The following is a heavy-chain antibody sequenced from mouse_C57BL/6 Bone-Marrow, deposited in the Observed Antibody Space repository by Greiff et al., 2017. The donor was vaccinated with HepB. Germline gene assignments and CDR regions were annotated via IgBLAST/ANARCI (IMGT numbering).Heavy chain of an antibody. V-gene: IGHV1-80*01. D-gene: IGHD1-1*01. CDR3: ARGAPDYYGSSSYAMDY. CDR2: IYPGDGDT. J-gene: IGHJ4*01. Sequence: VQLQQSGAELVKPGASVKISCKASGYAFSSYWMNWVKQRPGKGLEWIGQIYPGDGDTNYNGKFKGKATLTADKSSSTAYMQLSSLTSEDSAVYCCARGAPDYYGSSSYAMDYWGQGTSVTVSS. CDR1: GYAFSSYW.